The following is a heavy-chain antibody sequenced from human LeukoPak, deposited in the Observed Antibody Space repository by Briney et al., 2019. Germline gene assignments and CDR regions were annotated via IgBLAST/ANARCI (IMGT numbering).Heavy chain of an antibody. V-gene: IGHV4-31*03. D-gene: IGHD6-13*01. CDR2: IYYSGST. J-gene: IGHJ5*02. Sequence: SETLSLTCTVSGGSISSGGYYWSWIRQHPGKGLEWIGYIYYSGSTYYNPSLKSRVTISVDTSKNQFSLKLSSVTAADTAVYYCARYSSSSFDHWGQGTLVTVSS. CDR1: GGSISSGGYY. CDR3: ARYSSSSFDH.